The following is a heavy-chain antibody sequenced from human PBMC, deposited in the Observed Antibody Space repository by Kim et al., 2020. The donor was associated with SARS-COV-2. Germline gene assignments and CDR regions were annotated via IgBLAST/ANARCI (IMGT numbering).Heavy chain of an antibody. D-gene: IGHD6-19*01. Sequence: SVKGRFTISRDDSKNTAYLQMNSLKTEDTAVYYCRSSSEENFYYYYGMDVWGQGTTVTVSS. CDR3: RSSSEENFYYYYGMDV. J-gene: IGHJ6*02. V-gene: IGHV3-73*01.